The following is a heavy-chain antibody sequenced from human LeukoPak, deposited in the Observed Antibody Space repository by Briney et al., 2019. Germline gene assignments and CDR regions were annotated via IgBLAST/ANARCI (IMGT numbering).Heavy chain of an antibody. Sequence: PGGSLRLSCAVSGFTFSGSAMHSVRQASGKGLEWVGRIRSNANSYATAYAASVKGRFTVSRDDSKNTAYLQMNSLKIEDTAVYYCISRRDCTSTSCYVASDFDYWGQGTLVTVSS. CDR2: IRSNANSYAT. CDR1: GFTFSGSA. D-gene: IGHD2-2*01. J-gene: IGHJ4*02. V-gene: IGHV3-73*01. CDR3: ISRRDCTSTSCYVASDFDY.